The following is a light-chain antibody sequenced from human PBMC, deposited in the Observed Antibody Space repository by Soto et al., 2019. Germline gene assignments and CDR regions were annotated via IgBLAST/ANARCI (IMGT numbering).Light chain of an antibody. V-gene: IGKV1-5*01. CDR2: DAS. Sequence: DIQLTQSPSTLSAAVGDSVTITCRASQNIRNLLAWYQQKPGKAPKPLIYDASTFKTGVPSRFSGSGSGSEFNSTITGLQPDDFATSFCQQYNTYATFGQGTRL. CDR1: QNIRNL. J-gene: IGKJ5*01. CDR3: QQYNTYAT.